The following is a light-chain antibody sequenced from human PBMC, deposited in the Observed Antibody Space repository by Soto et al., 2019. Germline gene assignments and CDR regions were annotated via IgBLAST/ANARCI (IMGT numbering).Light chain of an antibody. V-gene: IGKV1-5*03. Sequence: DIHMTQFPSTLSGSVGDRVTITCLASQTISSWLAWYQQTPGKAPKLLIYEASTLKSGVPSRFSGSGSGTDFTLTISSLQPDDFATYYCQHYNSYSEALGQGTKVDIK. CDR1: QTISSW. J-gene: IGKJ1*01. CDR2: EAS. CDR3: QHYNSYSEA.